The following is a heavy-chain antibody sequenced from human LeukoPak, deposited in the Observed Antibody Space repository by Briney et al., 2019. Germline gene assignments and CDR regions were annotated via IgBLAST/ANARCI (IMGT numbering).Heavy chain of an antibody. CDR2: IKQDGSEK. D-gene: IGHD5-12*01. J-gene: IGHJ6*03. CDR1: GFTFSSYW. V-gene: IGHV3-7*01. Sequence: GGSLRLSCAASGFTFSSYWMSWVRQAPGKGLEWVANIKQDGSEKYYVDSVKGRFTISRDNAKNSLYLQMNSLRAEDTAVYYCARDLGGYDPYYMDVWGKGTTVTISS. CDR3: ARDLGGYDPYYMDV.